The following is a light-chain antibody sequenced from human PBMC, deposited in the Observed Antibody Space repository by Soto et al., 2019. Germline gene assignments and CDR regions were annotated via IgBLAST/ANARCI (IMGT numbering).Light chain of an antibody. CDR3: QQYYTWPPYT. CDR1: QTIGSK. J-gene: IGKJ2*01. CDR2: GAS. Sequence: EVVMTQSPATLSVSPGERATLSCRASQTIGSKLAWYQKKPGQTPRLLIYGASTRATGVPPRFSGSRSGTEFTLTISTLHPEDFAAYYCQQYYTWPPYTFGQGTKVHI. V-gene: IGKV3-15*01.